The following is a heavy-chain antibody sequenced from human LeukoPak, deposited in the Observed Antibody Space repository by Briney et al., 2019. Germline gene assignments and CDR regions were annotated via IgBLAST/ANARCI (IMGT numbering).Heavy chain of an antibody. CDR1: GYTFTSYD. V-gene: IGHV1-8*01. Sequence: ASVKVSCKASGYTFTSYDINWVRQATGQRLEWIGWMNPNSGNTGYAQKFQGRVTMTRNTSISTAYMELSSLRSEDTAVYYCARGPRSTSCFDYWGQGTLVTVSS. J-gene: IGHJ4*02. CDR3: ARGPRSTSCFDY. D-gene: IGHD2-2*01. CDR2: MNPNSGNT.